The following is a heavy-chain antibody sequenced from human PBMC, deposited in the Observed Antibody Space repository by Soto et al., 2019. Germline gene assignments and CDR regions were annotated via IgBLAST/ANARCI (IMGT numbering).Heavy chain of an antibody. Sequence: QVQLVQSVTEVKKPGASVQVSCKASGYSFTSYSINWVRQAPGQGLERMGWISTYNGDTNNAQKFQGRVTMTTDTYTTTAYMELRRLTSDATAVYFCARGDSTGSPMGWFDPWGQGTVVTVSS. CDR1: GYSFTSYS. CDR3: ARGDSTGSPMGWFDP. CDR2: ISTYNGDT. V-gene: IGHV1-18*04. J-gene: IGHJ5*02. D-gene: IGHD6-19*01.